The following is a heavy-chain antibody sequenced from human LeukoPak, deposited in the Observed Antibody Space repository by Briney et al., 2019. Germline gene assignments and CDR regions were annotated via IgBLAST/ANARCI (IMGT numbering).Heavy chain of an antibody. CDR2: ISYDGTNK. V-gene: IGHV3-30-3*01. CDR1: GFTSNTYA. CDR3: ARLGPMVRGVISGFDI. Sequence: PGGSLRLSCAASGFTSNTYAMNWVRQAPGKGLEWVAFISYDGTNKYYADSMKGRFTISRDNSKNTVYLQMISLRVEDTAVYYCARLGPMVRGVISGFDIWGQGTMVTVSS. J-gene: IGHJ3*02. D-gene: IGHD3-10*01.